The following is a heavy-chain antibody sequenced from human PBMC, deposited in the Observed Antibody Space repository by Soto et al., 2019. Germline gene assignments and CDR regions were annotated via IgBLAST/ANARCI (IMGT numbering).Heavy chain of an antibody. D-gene: IGHD3-3*01. Sequence: EVQLVESGGGLVKPGWSLRVSCTVSGFTLCNAWMSWVRQTPGKGLEWVGRTKSTTVGGTTDYAALVKGRFTSSRDDSKITLYLHMHSLTTKDTAGYYCTTERREYNFWSGKAVSYYGMDLWGQGTTVTFSS. CDR2: TKSTTVGGTT. V-gene: IGHV3-15*01. CDR3: TTERREYNFWSGKAVSYYGMDL. J-gene: IGHJ6*02. CDR1: GFTLCNAW.